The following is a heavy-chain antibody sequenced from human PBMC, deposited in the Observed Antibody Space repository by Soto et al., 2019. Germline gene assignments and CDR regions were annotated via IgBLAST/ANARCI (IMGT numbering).Heavy chain of an antibody. CDR3: AREHSSSWDPDY. CDR1: GFTFSSDA. J-gene: IGHJ4*02. D-gene: IGHD6-13*01. Sequence: QVQLVESGGGVVQPGRSLRLSCAASGFTFSSDAMHWVRQAPGKGLEWVAVISYDGSNKYYADSVKGRLTISRDNSKNTLYLQMNSLRAEETAVYYRAREHSSSWDPDYWGQGTLVTVSS. V-gene: IGHV3-30-3*01. CDR2: ISYDGSNK.